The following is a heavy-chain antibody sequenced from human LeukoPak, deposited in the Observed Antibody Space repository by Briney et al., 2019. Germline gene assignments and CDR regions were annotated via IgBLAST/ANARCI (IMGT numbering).Heavy chain of an antibody. CDR3: TTATYDSSGFDY. Sequence: GGSLRLSCAASGFTFSDYYMSWIRQAPGKGLEWVSYISSSGSTIYYADSVKGRFTISRDNAKNSLYLQMNSLRAEDTAVYYCTTATYDSSGFDYWGQGTLVTVSS. CDR1: GFTFSDYY. D-gene: IGHD3-22*01. V-gene: IGHV3-11*01. CDR2: ISSSGSTI. J-gene: IGHJ4*02.